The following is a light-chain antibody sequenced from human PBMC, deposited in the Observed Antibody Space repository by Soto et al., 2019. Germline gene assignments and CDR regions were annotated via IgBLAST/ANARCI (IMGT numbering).Light chain of an antibody. CDR2: AAS. J-gene: IGKJ5*01. Sequence: DIQMTQSPSSVSASVGDRVTITCRASQGISSWLAWYQQKPGKAPKLLIYAASSLQSGVPSRFXXXXXXXXXXXXIXSLQPEDFATYYCQQANSFRITFGQGTRLEIK. V-gene: IGKV1D-12*01. CDR1: QGISSW. CDR3: QQANSFRIT.